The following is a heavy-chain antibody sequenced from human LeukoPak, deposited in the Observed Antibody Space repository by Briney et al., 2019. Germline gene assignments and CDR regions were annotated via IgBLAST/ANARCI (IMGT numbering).Heavy chain of an antibody. V-gene: IGHV4-34*01. CDR3: ARVSQSYGYDYFDY. J-gene: IGHJ4*02. CDR1: GGSFSGYY. D-gene: IGHD5-18*01. Sequence: SETPSLTCAVYGGSFSGYYWSWIRQPPGKGLEWIGEINHSGSTNYNPSLKSRVTISVDTSKNQFSLKLSSVTAADTAVYYCARVSQSYGYDYFDYWGQGTLVTVSS. CDR2: INHSGST.